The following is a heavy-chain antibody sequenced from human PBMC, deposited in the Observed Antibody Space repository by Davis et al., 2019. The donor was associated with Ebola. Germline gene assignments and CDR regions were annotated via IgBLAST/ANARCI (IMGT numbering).Heavy chain of an antibody. V-gene: IGHV3-74*01. CDR1: GFTFSDYG. D-gene: IGHD3-10*01. Sequence: GESLKISCAASGFTFSDYGMSWVRQAPGKGLVWVSRIKSDGSSISYADSVKGRFTISRDNAENTLYLQMNSLRAEDTAMYYCTRGGYYNSGSYVTPPFDYWGQGTLVTVSS. CDR2: IKSDGSSI. J-gene: IGHJ4*02. CDR3: TRGGYYNSGSYVTPPFDY.